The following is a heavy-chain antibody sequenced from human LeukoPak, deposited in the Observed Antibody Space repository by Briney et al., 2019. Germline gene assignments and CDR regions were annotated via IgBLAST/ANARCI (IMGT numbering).Heavy chain of an antibody. CDR1: GGSISSSSYY. J-gene: IGHJ4*02. CDR3: ARQVAGSYGNYFES. D-gene: IGHD6-19*01. Sequence: PSETLSLTCTVSGGSISSSSYYWGWIRQPPGKGLEWIGSFYYSGRTYYNPSLKSRVTISVDTSKNQFSLRLSSVTAADTAIHYCARQVAGSYGNYFESWAQGTLVTVSS. CDR2: FYYSGRT. V-gene: IGHV4-39*01.